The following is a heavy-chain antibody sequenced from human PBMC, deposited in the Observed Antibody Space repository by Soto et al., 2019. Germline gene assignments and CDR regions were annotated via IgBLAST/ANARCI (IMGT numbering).Heavy chain of an antibody. CDR2: IYYSGGT. V-gene: IGHV4-59*08. Sequence: PSETLSLTCTVSGGSISSYYWSWIRQPPGKGLEWIGYIYYSGGTNYNPSLKSRVTISVDTSKNQFSLKLSSVTAADTAVYYCARRIVILAADYGMDVWGQGTTVTVSS. J-gene: IGHJ6*02. D-gene: IGHD2-15*01. CDR1: GGSISSYY. CDR3: ARRIVILAADYGMDV.